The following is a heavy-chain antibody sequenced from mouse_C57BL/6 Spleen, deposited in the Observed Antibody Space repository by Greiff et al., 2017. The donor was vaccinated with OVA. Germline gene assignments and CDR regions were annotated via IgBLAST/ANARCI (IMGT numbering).Heavy chain of an antibody. J-gene: IGHJ4*01. Sequence: VQLQQPGAELVKPGASVKLSCKASGYTFTSYWMHWVKQRPGRGLEWIGRIDPNSGGTKYNEKFKSKATLTVDKPSSTAYMQLSSLTSGGSAVYYCAREDYAMDYWGQGTSVTVSS. CDR3: AREDYAMDY. CDR2: IDPNSGGT. CDR1: GYTFTSYW. V-gene: IGHV1-72*01.